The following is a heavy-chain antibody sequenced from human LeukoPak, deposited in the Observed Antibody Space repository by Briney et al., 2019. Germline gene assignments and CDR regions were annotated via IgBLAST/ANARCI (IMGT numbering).Heavy chain of an antibody. CDR1: GYDFSIYT. V-gene: IGHV7-4-1*02. Sequence: ASVKVSCKPSGYDFSIYTLNWVRQVPGQGPEWMGWMNTNTGKATYAQDFRGRFLFSFDSSVSTAYLEITSLKAADTAVYYCAREEGGLDVWGQGTTVIVSS. CDR2: MNTNTGKA. J-gene: IGHJ6*02. CDR3: AREEGGLDV.